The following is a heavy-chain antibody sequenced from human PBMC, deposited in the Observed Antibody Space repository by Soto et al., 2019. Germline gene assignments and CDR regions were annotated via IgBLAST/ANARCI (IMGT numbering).Heavy chain of an antibody. CDR2: INPSDSYT. D-gene: IGHD6-19*01. CDR3: ARRDGYSSGWYDNWFDP. J-gene: IGHJ5*02. V-gene: IGHV5-10-1*01. CDR1: GYSFTSYW. Sequence: EVQLVQSGAEVKKPGESLRISCKGSGYSFTSYWITWVSQMPGKGLEWMGRINPSDSYTNYRPTFQGHVTISADKSISTAYLQWSSLKASDTAMYYCARRDGYSSGWYDNWFDPWGQGTLVTVSS.